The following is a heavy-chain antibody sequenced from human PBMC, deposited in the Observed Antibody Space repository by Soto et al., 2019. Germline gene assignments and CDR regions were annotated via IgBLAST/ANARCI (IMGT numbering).Heavy chain of an antibody. CDR1: GGTFSSYT. Sequence: QVQLVQSGAEVKKPGSSVKVSCKASGGTFSSYTISWVRQAPGQGLEWMGRIIPILGIANYAQKFQGRVTITADKSTSTAYMEMSSLRSEDTAVYYCAAEVGAMGTGNWGQGTLVTVS. CDR3: AAEVGAMGTGN. D-gene: IGHD1-26*01. V-gene: IGHV1-69*02. J-gene: IGHJ4*02. CDR2: IIPILGIA.